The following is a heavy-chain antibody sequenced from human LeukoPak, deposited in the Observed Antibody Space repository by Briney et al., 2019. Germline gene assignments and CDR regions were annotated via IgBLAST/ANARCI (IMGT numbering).Heavy chain of an antibody. CDR1: GFTFTSSA. CDR2: IVVGSGNT. Sequence: SVKVSCKASGFTFTSSAVQWVRQARGQRLEWIGWIVVGSGNTNYAQKFQERVTITRDMSTSTAYMELSSLRSEDTAVYYCARALGYDILTGYYAFWYIDYWGQGTLVTVSS. CDR3: ARALGYDILTGYYAFWYIDY. V-gene: IGHV1-58*01. J-gene: IGHJ4*02. D-gene: IGHD3-9*01.